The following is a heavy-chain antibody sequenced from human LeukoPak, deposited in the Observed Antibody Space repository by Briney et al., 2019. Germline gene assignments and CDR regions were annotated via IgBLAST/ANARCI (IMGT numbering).Heavy chain of an antibody. J-gene: IGHJ5*02. CDR1: GYTFTSYD. Sequence: GASVKVSCKASGYTFTSYDINWVRQATGQGLEWMGWMNPNSGNTGYAQKFQGRVTITRNTSISTAYMELSSLRSEDTAVYYCARGLGYCSSTSCYTNWFDPWGQGTLVTVSS. V-gene: IGHV1-8*03. CDR2: MNPNSGNT. D-gene: IGHD2-2*01. CDR3: ARGLGYCSSTSCYTNWFDP.